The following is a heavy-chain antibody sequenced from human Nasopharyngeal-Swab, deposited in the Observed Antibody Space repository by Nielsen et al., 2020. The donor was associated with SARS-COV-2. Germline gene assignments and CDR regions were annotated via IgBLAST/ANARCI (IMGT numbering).Heavy chain of an antibody. CDR3: ARARGEQWLVRSRYMDV. Sequence: ETLSLTCAASGFTFSSYDMNWVRQAPGKGLEWVSSISSSSSYIYYADSVKGRFTISRDNAKNSLYLQMNSLRAEDTTVYYCARARGEQWLVRSRYMDVWGKGTTVTVSS. J-gene: IGHJ6*03. CDR1: GFTFSSYD. V-gene: IGHV3-21*01. D-gene: IGHD6-19*01. CDR2: ISSSSSYI.